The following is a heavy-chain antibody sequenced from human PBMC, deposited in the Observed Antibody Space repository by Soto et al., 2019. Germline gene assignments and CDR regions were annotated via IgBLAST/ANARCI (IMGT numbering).Heavy chain of an antibody. V-gene: IGHV1-18*01. CDR1: GYTFTNYG. Sequence: QVQLVQSGAEVTKPGASVKVSCKASGYTFTNYGINWVRQAPGQGLEWMGWISAYNGNTNYAQKLQDRVTMTTDTATSTAYMELRSLRSDYTAVYYCARDGRKYGSWTYPPLFDYWGQGTLVTVSS. J-gene: IGHJ4*02. D-gene: IGHD3-10*01. CDR3: ARDGRKYGSWTYPPLFDY. CDR2: ISAYNGNT.